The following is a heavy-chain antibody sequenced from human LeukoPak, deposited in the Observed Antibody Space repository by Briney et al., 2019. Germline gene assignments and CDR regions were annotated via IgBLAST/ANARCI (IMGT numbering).Heavy chain of an antibody. D-gene: IGHD2-15*01. CDR1: GYSISSGYY. CDR3: AKVLLRALDYMDV. J-gene: IGHJ6*03. CDR2: ISGSGGST. Sequence: PSETLSLTCTVSGYSISSGYYWGWIRQPPGKGLEWVSAISGSGGSTYYADFVKGRFTISRDNSKSTLYLQMNNLRADDTAVYYCAKVLLRALDYMDVWGKGTTVTVSS. V-gene: IGHV3-23*01.